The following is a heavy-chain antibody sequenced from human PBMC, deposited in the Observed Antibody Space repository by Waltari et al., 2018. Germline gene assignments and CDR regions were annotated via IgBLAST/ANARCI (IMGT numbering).Heavy chain of an antibody. V-gene: IGHV4-4*02. J-gene: IGHJ4*02. CDR3: ARDRGRGLYLDS. CDR1: GDSMRGTNW. D-gene: IGHD2-15*01. Sequence: QLQLQESGPGLVKPSGTLSLTCTVSGDSMRGTNWWSWVRQSPEKGLEWIGQSHRSGRTNYNPSLESRATISIDTANNQFSLKLTSTTAADTAVYYCARDRGRGLYLDSWGQGTLVTVSP. CDR2: SHRSGRT.